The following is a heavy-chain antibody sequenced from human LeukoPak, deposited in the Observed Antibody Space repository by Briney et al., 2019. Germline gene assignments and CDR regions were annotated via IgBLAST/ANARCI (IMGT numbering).Heavy chain of an antibody. D-gene: IGHD3-10*01. CDR1: GYSIRGLYY. J-gene: IGHJ4*02. Sequence: SDPLSLTYDVSGYSIRGLYYCGSIRLSPGKGVEWIGSLYHTGTPYYNPSLKSRVTMSVDTSKSKFSLKLSSVTAADTAVYYWARGESPSEYLDYWGQGILVTVSS. CDR2: LYHTGTP. V-gene: IGHV4-38-2*01. CDR3: ARGESPSEYLDY.